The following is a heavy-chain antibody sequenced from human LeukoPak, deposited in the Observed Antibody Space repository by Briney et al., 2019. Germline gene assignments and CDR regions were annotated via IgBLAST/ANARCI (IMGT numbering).Heavy chain of an antibody. CDR2: IIPIFGTA. Sequence: GTSVKVSCKASGGTFSSYAISWVRQAPGQGLEWMGGIIPIFGTANYAQKLQGRVTITTDESTSTAYMELSSLRSEDTAVYYCARDADAYCGGDCYSYFDYWGQGTLVTVSS. CDR1: GGTFSSYA. J-gene: IGHJ4*02. CDR3: ARDADAYCGGDCYSYFDY. V-gene: IGHV1-69*05. D-gene: IGHD2-21*02.